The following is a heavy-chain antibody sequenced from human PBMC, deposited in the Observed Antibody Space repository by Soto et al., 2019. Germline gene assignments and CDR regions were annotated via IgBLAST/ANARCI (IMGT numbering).Heavy chain of an antibody. CDR1: GFTFSSYA. J-gene: IGHJ6*02. V-gene: IGHV3-64D*08. Sequence: PGGSLRLSCSASGFTFSSYAMHWVRQAPGKGLEYVSAISSNGGSTYYADSVKGRFTISRDNSKNALYLQMSSLRAEDTAVYYCLLTYYDFWSGYTHPYYYYGMDVWCQGTTVTVSS. CDR3: LLTYYDFWSGYTHPYYYYGMDV. CDR2: ISSNGGST. D-gene: IGHD3-3*01.